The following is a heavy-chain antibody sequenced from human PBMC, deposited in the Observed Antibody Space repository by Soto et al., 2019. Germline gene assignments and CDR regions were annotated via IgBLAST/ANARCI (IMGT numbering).Heavy chain of an antibody. D-gene: IGHD3-10*02. CDR1: SFIFRKYG. V-gene: IGHV3-30*03. J-gene: IGHJ4*02. CDR2: VAYDGNTK. Sequence: PGGSLRLCCADSSFIFRKYGIILSLKAPGKGREGVAVVAYDGNTKYYAESVKDRFAISRDTSKDTVYLHMNNLRAEDTASYYSARSRYVQWFIPPLDYWGQGVLVTVS. CDR3: ARSRYVQWFIPPLDY.